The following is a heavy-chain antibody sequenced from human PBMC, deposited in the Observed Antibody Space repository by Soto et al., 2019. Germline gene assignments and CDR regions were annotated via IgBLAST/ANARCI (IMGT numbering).Heavy chain of an antibody. CDR2: ISGSGDST. CDR3: ARRGSGSYYDY. Sequence: EVQLLKSGGGLLQPGGSLRLSCAASGFTFSSYAMRWVRQAPVKGLEWVSAISGSGDSTYYADSVKGRFTISRDNSKNTLYLQMNGLRAEDTAVYYCARRGSGSYYDYWGQGTLVTVSS. V-gene: IGHV3-23*01. J-gene: IGHJ4*02. CDR1: GFTFSSYA. D-gene: IGHD1-26*01.